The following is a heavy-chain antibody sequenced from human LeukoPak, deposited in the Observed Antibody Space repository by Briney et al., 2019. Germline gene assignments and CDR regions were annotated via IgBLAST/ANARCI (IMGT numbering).Heavy chain of an antibody. V-gene: IGHV3-30*02. D-gene: IGHD3-10*01. CDR1: GFTFSSYG. CDR2: IRYDGSNK. J-gene: IGHJ4*02. CDR3: AKADLWFGELFDY. Sequence: GGSLRLSCAASGFTFSSYGMHWVRQAPGKGLEWVAFIRYDGSNKYYADSVKGRFTIPRDNSKNTLYLQMNSLRAEDTAVYYCAKADLWFGELFDYWGQGTLVTVSS.